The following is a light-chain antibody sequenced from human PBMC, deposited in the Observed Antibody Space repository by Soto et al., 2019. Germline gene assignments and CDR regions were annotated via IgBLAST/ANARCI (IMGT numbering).Light chain of an antibody. J-gene: IGKJ1*01. CDR3: QQYDSWPQT. CDR2: GAS. Sequence: EVLMPQSPATLSVSPGGRATLSCRASQSVSSNLAWYQQKPGQAPRLLIFGASTRATGLPVRFSGSGSGTEFTLTISSLQSEDFAVYYCQQYDSWPQTFGQGTKVDIK. V-gene: IGKV3-15*01. CDR1: QSVSSN.